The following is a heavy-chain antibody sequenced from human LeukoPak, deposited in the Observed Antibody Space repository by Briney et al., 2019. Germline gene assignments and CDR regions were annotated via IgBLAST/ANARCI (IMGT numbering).Heavy chain of an antibody. CDR3: ASRYCSSTSCQRRSFDY. CDR1: GGSISSSSYY. D-gene: IGHD2-2*01. V-gene: IGHV4-39*01. CDR2: IYYSGST. Sequence: PSETLSLTCTLSGGSISSSSYYWGWIRQPPGKGLEWFGSIYYSGSTYYNPSLKSRVTISVDTSKNQFSLKLSSVTAADTAVYYCASRYCSSTSCQRRSFDYWGQGTLVTVSS. J-gene: IGHJ4*02.